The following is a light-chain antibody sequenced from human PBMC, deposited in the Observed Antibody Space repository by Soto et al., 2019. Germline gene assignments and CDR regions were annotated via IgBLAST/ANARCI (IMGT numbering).Light chain of an antibody. CDR2: EVT. Sequence: QSVLTQPASVSGSPGQSITISCTGTSGDIGSYNRVSWYQQHPGKAPKLIIYEVTDRPSGVSNRFSGSKSGNTAPLTISGLQAEDEAVYYCSSYTNINTRACVFGTGTKV. CDR3: SSYTNINTRACV. V-gene: IGLV2-14*01. J-gene: IGLJ1*01. CDR1: SGDIGSYNR.